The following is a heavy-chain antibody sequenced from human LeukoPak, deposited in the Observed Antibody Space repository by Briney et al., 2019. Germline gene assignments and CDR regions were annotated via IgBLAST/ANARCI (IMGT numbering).Heavy chain of an antibody. CDR1: GFTFSGYA. CDR3: AKDFWSES. J-gene: IGHJ4*02. V-gene: IGHV3-23*01. D-gene: IGHD2-8*02. Sequence: GGSLRLSCAASGFTFSGYAMSWVRQAPGKGLEWVSAIIGSGDTTYYADSVKGRFTISRDNSKNTLYLQMNSLRAEDTAVYYCAKDFWSESWGQGTLVTVSS. CDR2: IIGSGDTT.